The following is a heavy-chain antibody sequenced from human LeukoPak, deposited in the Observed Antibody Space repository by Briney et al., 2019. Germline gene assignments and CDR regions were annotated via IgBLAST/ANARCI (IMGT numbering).Heavy chain of an antibody. J-gene: IGHJ4*02. CDR1: RFTFSNYW. Sequence: PGGSLRLSCAASRFTFSNYWMSWVRQAPGKGLEWVANINQDGSERYYVDSVKGRLTISRDNTKNSLYLQMNSLRAEDTAVYYCARDSKSVPSSTSCSFFDYWGQGTLVTVSS. D-gene: IGHD2-2*01. V-gene: IGHV3-7*01. CDR2: INQDGSER. CDR3: ARDSKSVPSSTSCSFFDY.